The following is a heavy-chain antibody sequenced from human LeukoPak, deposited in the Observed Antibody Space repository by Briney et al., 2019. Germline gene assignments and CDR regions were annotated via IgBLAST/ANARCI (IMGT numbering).Heavy chain of an antibody. V-gene: IGHV3-53*01. J-gene: IGHJ6*03. Sequence: GGSLRLSCAASGFTFSSYAMSWVRQAPGKGLEWVSVIYSGGSTYYADSVKGRFTISRDNSKNTLYLQMNSLRAEDTAVYYCASRESSGYYYNYYYYYMDVWGKGTTVTVSS. D-gene: IGHD3-22*01. CDR3: ASRESSGYYYNYYYYYMDV. CDR2: IYSGGST. CDR1: GFTFSSYA.